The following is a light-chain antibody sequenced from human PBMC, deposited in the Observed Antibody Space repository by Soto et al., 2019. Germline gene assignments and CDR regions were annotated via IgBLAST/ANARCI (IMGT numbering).Light chain of an antibody. V-gene: IGKV3-15*01. CDR3: QQYNXWPRT. CDR1: QSVSSN. Sequence: EIVMTQSPGTLSVSPGERATLSCRASQSVSSNLAWYQQKPGQAPRLLIYGASTRATGIPARFSGSRSGTEFTLTISSLQSEDFAVYYCQQYNXWPRTFGQXXKV. J-gene: IGKJ1*01. CDR2: GAS.